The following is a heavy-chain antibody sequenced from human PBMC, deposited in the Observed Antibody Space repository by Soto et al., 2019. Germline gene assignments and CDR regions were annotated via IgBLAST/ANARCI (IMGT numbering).Heavy chain of an antibody. J-gene: IGHJ4*02. D-gene: IGHD4-17*01. CDR2: ISSSSSYI. CDR3: ARPDYGDYVFDY. V-gene: IGHV3-21*01. Sequence: EVQLVESGGGLVKPGGSLRLSCAASGFTFSSYSMNWVRQAPGKGLEWVASISSSSSYIYYADSVKGRFTLSRDNAKNPLYLQMNRLRAEDKAAYYCARPDYGDYVFDYWGQGTLVTVSS. CDR1: GFTFSSYS.